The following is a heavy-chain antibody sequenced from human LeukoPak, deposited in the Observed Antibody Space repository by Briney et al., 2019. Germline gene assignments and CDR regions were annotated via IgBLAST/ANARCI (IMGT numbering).Heavy chain of an antibody. CDR1: GYTFTSYD. D-gene: IGHD3-9*01. CDR3: ARGFISGYDILTGYRGCFDP. J-gene: IGHJ5*02. CDR2: MNANNGNT. V-gene: IGHV1-8*01. Sequence: ASVKVSCKASGYTFTSYDISWVRQATGQGLEWMGWMNANNGNTGFAQKFQGRITMTRNTSISTAYMELSSLRSEDTAVYYCARGFISGYDILTGYRGCFDPWGQGTLVTVSS.